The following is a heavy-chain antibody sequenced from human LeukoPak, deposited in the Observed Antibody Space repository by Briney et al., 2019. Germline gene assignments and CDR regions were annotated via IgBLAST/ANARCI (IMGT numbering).Heavy chain of an antibody. Sequence: AGGSPRLSCAASGFTFSSYAMTWFRQAPGKGLEWVSGISGSGTSTYYADSVKGRFIISRDNSKNTLYLQMNSLRPEDTAVYYCAKTATRVRGYGMDVWGQGTTVTVSS. V-gene: IGHV3-23*01. CDR2: ISGSGTST. J-gene: IGHJ6*02. D-gene: IGHD2-21*02. CDR1: GFTFSSYA. CDR3: AKTATRVRGYGMDV.